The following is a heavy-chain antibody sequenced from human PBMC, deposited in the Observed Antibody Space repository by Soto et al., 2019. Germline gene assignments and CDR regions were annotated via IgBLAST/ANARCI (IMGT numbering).Heavy chain of an antibody. CDR3: DNSENTLFLQMNSLRDEDTSVYYCARGGGEWLTPFEF. D-gene: IGHD2-21*01. V-gene: IGHV3-23*02. Sequence: EVQLLESGGGLVRPGGSLRLSCGASGFNFSNYFMSWVRQAPGKGLEWVAGISGTNGKTSHGDSMTGRFLEWVSGISGGDIGTYYACPVKGRFSNSRDNSENTLFLQMNSLRDEDTSVYYCARGGGEWLTPFEFWGQGTLVSASS. CDR2: ISGTNGKT. CDR1: GFNFSNYF. J-gene: IGHJ4*02.